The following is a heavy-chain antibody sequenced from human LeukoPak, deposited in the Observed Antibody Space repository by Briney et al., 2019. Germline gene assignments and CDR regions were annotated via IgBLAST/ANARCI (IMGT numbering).Heavy chain of an antibody. CDR1: GYTFTGYY. V-gene: IGHV1-2*02. J-gene: IGHJ4*02. D-gene: IGHD5-12*01. CDR3: ARSFDYDSPIDY. Sequence: GASVKVSCEASGYTFTGYYMHWVRQAPGQGLEWMGWINPNSGGTNYAQKFQGRVTMTRDTSISTAYMELSRLRSDDTAVYYCARSFDYDSPIDYWGQGTLVTVSS. CDR2: INPNSGGT.